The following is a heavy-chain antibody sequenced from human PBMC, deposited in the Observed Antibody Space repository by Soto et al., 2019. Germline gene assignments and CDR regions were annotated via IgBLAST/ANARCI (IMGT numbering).Heavy chain of an antibody. CDR2: INPSGGST. J-gene: IGHJ6*02. Sequence: GASVKVSCKASGYTFTSYYMHWVRQAPGQGLEWMGIINPSGGSTSYAQKFQGRVAMTRDTSTSTVYMELSSLRSEYTAVYYCARDVRDFWSGYDSYYYGMDVWGQGTTVTVSS. CDR3: ARDVRDFWSGYDSYYYGMDV. D-gene: IGHD3-3*01. CDR1: GYTFTSYY. V-gene: IGHV1-46*01.